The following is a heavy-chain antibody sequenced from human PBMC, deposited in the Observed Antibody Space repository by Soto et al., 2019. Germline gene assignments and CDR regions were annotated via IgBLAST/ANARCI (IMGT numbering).Heavy chain of an antibody. V-gene: IGHV1-69*06. Sequence: QVQLVQSGAEVKKPGSSVKVSCKTSGGTFSTYSIVWVRQAPGEGLEWMGGIIPIFGTANYAPKFQDRVTITADKTTNTAFMELSSLKSEDTAMYYCASSSGNNYGVGTNYYFDYWGQGTLVTVSS. CDR2: IIPIFGTA. J-gene: IGHJ4*02. CDR3: ASSSGNNYGVGTNYYFDY. CDR1: GGTFSTYS. D-gene: IGHD1-26*01.